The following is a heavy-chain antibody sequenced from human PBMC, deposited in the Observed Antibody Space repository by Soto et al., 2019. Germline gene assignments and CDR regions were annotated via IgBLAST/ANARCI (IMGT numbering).Heavy chain of an antibody. J-gene: IGHJ5*02. CDR1: GFSFSDYY. CDR2: ISSRGNSI. V-gene: IGHV3-11*01. D-gene: IGHD4-17*01. CDR3: VRDDDYGGTNNWFDP. Sequence: QEQLVESGGGVVKPGGSLRLSCTASGFSFSDYYMSWIRQAPGKGLECIAYISSRGNSIYYADSVKGRFTVSRDNAKNSLYLHMNSLTAEDTAMYYCVRDDDYGGTNNWFDPWGQGTLVTVSS.